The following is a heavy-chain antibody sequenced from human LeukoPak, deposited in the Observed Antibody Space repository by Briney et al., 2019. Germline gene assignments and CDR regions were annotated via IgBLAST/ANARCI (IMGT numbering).Heavy chain of an antibody. J-gene: IGHJ6*03. V-gene: IGHV3-48*01. D-gene: IGHD2-15*01. CDR2: ISSSSTTI. Sequence: GGSLRLSCAGSGFTFSSYSMNWVRQAPGKGLEWVSYISSSSTTIYYADSVKGRFTISRDNAKNSLYLQMNSLRAEDTAVYYCARDRCSGGRCYSLSVGYMDVWGKGTTVTVSS. CDR1: GFTFSSYS. CDR3: ARDRCSGGRCYSLSVGYMDV.